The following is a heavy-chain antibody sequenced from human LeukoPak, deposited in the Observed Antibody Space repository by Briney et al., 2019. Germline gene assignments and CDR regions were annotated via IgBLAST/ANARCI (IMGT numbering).Heavy chain of an antibody. V-gene: IGHV1-46*01. CDR1: GYTFTSYY. J-gene: IGHJ4*02. CDR3: ARLPKGGSLVAGSDY. Sequence: GASVKVSCKASGYTFTSYYVHCVRQAPGQGLEWMGIINPSGGSTSYAQKFQGRVTMTRDTSTSTVYMELSSLRSEDTAVYYCARLPKGGSLVAGSDYWGQGSLVTVSS. CDR2: INPSGGST. D-gene: IGHD6-19*01.